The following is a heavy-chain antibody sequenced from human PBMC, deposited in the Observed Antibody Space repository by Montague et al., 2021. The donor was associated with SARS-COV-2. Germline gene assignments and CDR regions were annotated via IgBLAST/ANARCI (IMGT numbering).Heavy chain of an antibody. J-gene: IGHJ4*02. CDR3: ARLRGRGYYFDY. D-gene: IGHD1-26*01. V-gene: IGHV4-59*08. CDR1: GGSISTYY. CDR2: IYYSGST. Sequence: SETLSLTCTVSGGSISTYYWSWIRQPPGKGLDWIGYIYYSGSTNYNPSLKSRVTISVDTSKNQFSLKLSSVTAAGTAMYYCARLRGRGYYFDYWGQGTLVTVSS.